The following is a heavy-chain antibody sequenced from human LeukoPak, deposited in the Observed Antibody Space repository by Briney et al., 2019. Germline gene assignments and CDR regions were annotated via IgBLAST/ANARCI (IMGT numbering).Heavy chain of an antibody. CDR3: ARAQGDGYNHQTQNVYYFDY. D-gene: IGHD5-24*01. V-gene: IGHV1-46*01. CDR2: INPSGGST. J-gene: IGHJ4*02. CDR1: GYTFTSYY. Sequence: GASVKVSCKASGYTFTSYYMHWVRQAPGQGLEWMGIINPSGGSTSYALKFQGRVTMTRDMSTSTVYMELSSLRSEDTAVYYCARAQGDGYNHQTQNVYYFDYWGQGTLVTVSS.